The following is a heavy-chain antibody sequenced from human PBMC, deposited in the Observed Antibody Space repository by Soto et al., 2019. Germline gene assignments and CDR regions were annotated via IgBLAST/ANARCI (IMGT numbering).Heavy chain of an antibody. J-gene: IGHJ6*02. D-gene: IGHD6-19*01. Sequence: QVQLVQSGAEVKKPGYSVKVSCKVSGGTFSNYAIDWVRLAPGHGLEWMGGIVPIFGTTYYTQKFQGRATIIADDSTTTASLEMSSLRSEDTAIYYCARVEAVAGLYNYHGLDVWGQGTAVTVSS. CDR1: GGTFSNYA. V-gene: IGHV1-69*12. CDR3: ARVEAVAGLYNYHGLDV. CDR2: IVPIFGTT.